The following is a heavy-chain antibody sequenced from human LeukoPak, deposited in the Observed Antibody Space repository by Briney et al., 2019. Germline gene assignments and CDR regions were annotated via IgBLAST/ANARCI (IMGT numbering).Heavy chain of an antibody. CDR1: GFSLSTYE. CDR2: ISSSGNTI. V-gene: IGHV3-48*03. J-gene: IGHJ4*02. Sequence: GGSLRLSCAASGFSLSTYEMNWVRQAPGKGLEWVSYISSSGNTIYCADSVKGRFTLSRDIAKNSLYLQMNSLRAEDTAVYYCARDYGDCFDFWGQGALVTVSS. CDR3: ARDYGDCFDF. D-gene: IGHD4-17*01.